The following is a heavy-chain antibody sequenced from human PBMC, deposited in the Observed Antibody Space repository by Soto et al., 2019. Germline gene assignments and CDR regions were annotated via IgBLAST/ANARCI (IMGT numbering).Heavy chain of an antibody. V-gene: IGHV3-13*01. J-gene: IGHJ3*02. CDR3: ARGPGPKAFDI. Sequence: GSLRLSCAASGFTFSSYDMHWVRQATGKGLEWVSAIGTAGDTYYPGSVKGRFTISRENAKNSLYLQMNSLRAGDTAVYYCARGPGPKAFDIWGQGTMVTVSS. CDR2: IGTAGDT. CDR1: GFTFSSYD.